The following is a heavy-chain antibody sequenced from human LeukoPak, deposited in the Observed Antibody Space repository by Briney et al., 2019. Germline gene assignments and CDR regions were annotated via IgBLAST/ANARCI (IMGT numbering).Heavy chain of an antibody. Sequence: ASVKVSCKASGGTFSSYAISWVRQAPGQGLEWMGRIIPIFGIANYAQKFQGRVTITADKSTSTAYMELSSLRSEDTAVYYCARSWYHYDSSGYLDYWGQGTLVTVSS. CDR1: GGTFSSYA. J-gene: IGHJ4*02. CDR3: ARSWYHYDSSGYLDY. D-gene: IGHD3-22*01. CDR2: IIPIFGIA. V-gene: IGHV1-69*04.